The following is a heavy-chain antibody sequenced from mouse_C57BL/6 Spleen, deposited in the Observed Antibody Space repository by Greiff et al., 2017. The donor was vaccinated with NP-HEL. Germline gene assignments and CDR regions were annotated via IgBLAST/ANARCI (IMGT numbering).Heavy chain of an antibody. CDR1: GFTFSDYY. CDR2: INYDGSST. J-gene: IGHJ1*03. V-gene: IGHV5-16*01. CDR3: ARSSHWYFDV. D-gene: IGHD1-1*01. Sequence: EVMLVESEGGLVQPGSSMKLSCTASGFTFSDYYMAWVRQVPEKGLEWVANINYDGSSTYYLDSLKSRFIISRDNAKNILYLQMSSLKSEDTATYYCARSSHWYFDVWGTGTTVTVSS.